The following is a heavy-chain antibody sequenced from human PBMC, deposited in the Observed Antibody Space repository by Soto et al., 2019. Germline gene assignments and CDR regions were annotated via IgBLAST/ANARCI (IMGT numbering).Heavy chain of an antibody. J-gene: IGHJ6*02. CDR1: GYTFTGYY. Sequence: ASVKVSCKASGYTFTGYYMHWVRQAPGQGLEWMGWINPNSGGTNYAQKFQGWVTMTRDTSISTAYMELSRLRSDDTAVYYCARDGTAAGTLVYYYGMDVWGQGTTVTVSS. CDR2: INPNSGGT. CDR3: ARDGTAAGTLVYYYGMDV. D-gene: IGHD6-13*01. V-gene: IGHV1-2*04.